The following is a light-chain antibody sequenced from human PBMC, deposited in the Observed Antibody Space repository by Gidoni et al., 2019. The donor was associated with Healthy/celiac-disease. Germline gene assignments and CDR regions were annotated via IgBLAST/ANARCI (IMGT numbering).Light chain of an antibody. CDR2: KAS. CDR3: QQYNNYFYS. V-gene: IGKV1-5*03. J-gene: IGKJ2*03. CDR1: QSISSW. Sequence: DIQMTQSPSTLSASVGDRVTITCRASQSISSWLAWYQQKPGKAPKLLIYKASSLESGVPSRFSGSGSGTEFTLTISSLQPDDFATYYCQQYNNYFYSFGQGTKVEIK.